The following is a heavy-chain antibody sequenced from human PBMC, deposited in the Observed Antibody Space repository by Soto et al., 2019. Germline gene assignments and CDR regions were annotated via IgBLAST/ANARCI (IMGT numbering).Heavy chain of an antibody. V-gene: IGHV4-30-4*01. CDR2: IYYSGTT. D-gene: IGHD3-10*01. Sequence: PXETLSLSFTVSGGSISSGLHYWSWIRQPPGKGLEWIVYIYYSGTTYYNPSLKTRVAISVDTSKNQFSLKLSSVTAADTAVYYCARRPNVRGVISGMDFWGQGSTVTVPS. CDR3: ARRPNVRGVISGMDF. CDR1: GGSISSGLHY. J-gene: IGHJ6*02.